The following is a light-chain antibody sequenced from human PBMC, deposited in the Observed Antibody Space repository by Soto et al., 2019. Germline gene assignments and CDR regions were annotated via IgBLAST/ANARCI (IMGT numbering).Light chain of an antibody. CDR1: QSIDKK. CDR2: GTS. CDR3: QQYYYCPFT. V-gene: IGKV3-15*01. Sequence: ETVMTQSPATLSGSPGERATLSCRASQSIDKKLAWYQHKPGQAPRLLMYGTSNRATGIPARFSGSGSGTEFTLTTCIWQTEDFAVYLCQQYYYCPFTFGQGTKV. J-gene: IGKJ1*01.